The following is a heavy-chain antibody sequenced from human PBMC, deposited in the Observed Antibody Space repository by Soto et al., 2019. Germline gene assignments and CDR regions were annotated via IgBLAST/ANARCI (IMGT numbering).Heavy chain of an antibody. D-gene: IGHD4-17*01. Sequence: EMQLLESGGGLVQPGGSLRLSCAASGFTFSSYAMSWVRQAPGKGLEWVSAITGSGGSTFHADSVKGRFTISRDNSENTLFLQMNSLGVEDTAIYFCAKGWRASVTYKDFWGQGILVTVSS. CDR2: ITGSGGST. CDR1: GFTFSSYA. J-gene: IGHJ4*02. CDR3: AKGWRASVTYKDF. V-gene: IGHV3-23*01.